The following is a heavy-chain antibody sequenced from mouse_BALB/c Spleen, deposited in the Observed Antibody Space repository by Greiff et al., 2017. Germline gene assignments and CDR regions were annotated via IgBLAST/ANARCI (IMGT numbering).Heavy chain of an antibody. CDR1: GYPITSGYY. D-gene: IGHD2-1*01. J-gene: IGHJ2*01. CDR2: ISYDGSN. V-gene: IGHV3-6*02. CDR3: ATIYKDDY. Sequence: QLVESGPGLVKPSQSLSLTCPVTGYPITSGYYWNWIRQFPGNKLEWMGYISYDGSNNYNPSLKNRISITRDTSKNQFFLKLNAVTTEDTATYYCATIYKDDYWGQGTTLTVSS.